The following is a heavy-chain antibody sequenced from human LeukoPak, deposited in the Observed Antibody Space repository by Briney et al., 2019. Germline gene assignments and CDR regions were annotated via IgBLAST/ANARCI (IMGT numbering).Heavy chain of an antibody. J-gene: IGHJ4*02. CDR2: FYPGESDT. CDR3: ARLRRPYGDYGY. V-gene: IGHV5-51*01. Sequence: GESLKISCKGFGYSFTSYWIAWVRQMPGKGLEWMGIFYPGESDTRYSPSFQGQVTISADKSISTAYLQWSSLKASDTAMYYCARLRRPYGDYGYWGQGTLVTVSS. D-gene: IGHD4-17*01. CDR1: GYSFTSYW.